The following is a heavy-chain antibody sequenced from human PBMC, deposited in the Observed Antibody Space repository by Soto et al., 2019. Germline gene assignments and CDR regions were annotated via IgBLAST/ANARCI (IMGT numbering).Heavy chain of an antibody. V-gene: IGHV1-8*01. CDR2: MNPNSGNT. J-gene: IGHJ6*03. CDR3: ARALGSSSWYGSYYYYYMDV. D-gene: IGHD6-13*01. Sequence: ASVKVSCKASGYTFTSYDINCVRQATGQGLEWMGWMNPNSGNTGYAQKFQGRVTMTRNASISTAYMELSSLRSEDTAVYYCARALGSSSWYGSYYYYYMDVWGKGTTVTVSS. CDR1: GYTFTSYD.